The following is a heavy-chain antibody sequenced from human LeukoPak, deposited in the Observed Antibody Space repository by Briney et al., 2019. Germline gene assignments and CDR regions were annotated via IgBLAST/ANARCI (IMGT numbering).Heavy chain of an antibody. V-gene: IGHV3-48*01. CDR3: ARSCSSTTCYSYYYYYMDV. Sequence: GGSLRLSCTASGFTFSSYSMNWVRQAPGKGLEWVSYISSSSSTIYYADSVKGRFTISRDNAKNSLYLQMNSLRAEDAAVYYCARSCSSTTCYSYYYYYMDVWGKGTTVTVSS. CDR1: GFTFSSYS. CDR2: ISSSSSTI. D-gene: IGHD2-2*01. J-gene: IGHJ6*03.